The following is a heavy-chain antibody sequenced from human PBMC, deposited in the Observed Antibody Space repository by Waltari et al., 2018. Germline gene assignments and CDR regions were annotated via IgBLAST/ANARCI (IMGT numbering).Heavy chain of an antibody. CDR2: IYHSGST. CDR1: GYSISSGYY. D-gene: IGHD3-10*01. J-gene: IGHJ4*02. V-gene: IGHV4-38-2*01. CDR3: ASGGYYGSGSYYPLGY. Sequence: QVQLQESGPGLVKPSETLSLTSAVSGYSISSGYYWGWIRQPPGQGLDWIGSIYHSGSTYYTPSLKSRVTISVDTSKNQFSLKLSSVTAADTAVYYCASGGYYGSGSYYPLGYWGQGTLVTVSS.